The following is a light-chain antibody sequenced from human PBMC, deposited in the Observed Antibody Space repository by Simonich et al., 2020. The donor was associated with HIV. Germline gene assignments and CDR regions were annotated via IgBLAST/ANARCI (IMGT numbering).Light chain of an antibody. CDR3: QQYDNLPPKLT. V-gene: IGKV1-33*01. Sequence: DIQMTQSPSSLSASVGDRVTITCQASQDISNYLNWYQQQPGKAPKLLIYDASNLETGVPSRFSGSVSGTDFTFTISSLQPEDIATYYCQQYDNLPPKLTFGGGTKVEIK. CDR2: DAS. CDR1: QDISNY. J-gene: IGKJ4*01.